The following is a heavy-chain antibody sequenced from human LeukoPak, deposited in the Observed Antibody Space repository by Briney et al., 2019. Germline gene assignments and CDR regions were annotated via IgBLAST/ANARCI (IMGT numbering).Heavy chain of an antibody. CDR1: GFTFSSYE. CDR3: AREEMEAASGIRSDV. V-gene: IGHV3-48*03. CDR2: ISSSGSTI. D-gene: IGHD6-13*01. J-gene: IGHJ6*04. Sequence: PGGSLRLSCAASGFTFSSYEMNWVRQAPGKGLEWVSYISSSGSTIYYADSVKGRFTISRDNAKNSLYLQMNSLRDEDTAVYFCAREEMEAASGIRSDVWGKGTTVTVSS.